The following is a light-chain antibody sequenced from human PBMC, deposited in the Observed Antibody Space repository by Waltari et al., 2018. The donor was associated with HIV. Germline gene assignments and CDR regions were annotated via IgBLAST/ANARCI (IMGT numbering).Light chain of an antibody. V-gene: IGKV3-20*01. CDR1: QSVGSNY. CDR2: AAS. J-gene: IGKJ2*01. Sequence: VLMNSPDTLFSSPGERGTLSCSASQSVGSNYVAWFQHRPVQPPRLLIYAASTRAAGIPDRFSGSGSGTHFTLTINKLEPEDFAMYYCQQYGGSPYTFGQGT. CDR3: QQYGGSPYT.